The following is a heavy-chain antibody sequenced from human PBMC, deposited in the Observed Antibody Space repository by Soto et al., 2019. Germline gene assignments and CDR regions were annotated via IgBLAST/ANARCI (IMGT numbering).Heavy chain of an antibody. D-gene: IGHD3-9*01. J-gene: IGHJ4*02. V-gene: IGHV4-39*01. CDR3: ARHMDYNILTGYFD. CDR2: MSHSGST. CDR1: GGSTSSTIHY. Sequence: QLQLQESGPALVRPSETLSLNCVVSGGSTSSTIHYWGWIRQPPGKGLEWIGSMSHSGSTHYNPSLESRVNISADKSKNQFSLPLTTVTPADTAVYFCARHMDYNILTGYFDWGQGTLVTVSS.